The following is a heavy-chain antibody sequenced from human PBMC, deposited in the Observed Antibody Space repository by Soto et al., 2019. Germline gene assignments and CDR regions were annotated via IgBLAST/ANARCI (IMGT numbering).Heavy chain of an antibody. Sequence: GESLKISCKGSGYSFTSYWIGWVRQMPGKGLEWMGIIYPGGSDTRYSPSFQGQVTISADKSISTAYLQWSSLKASDTAMYYCARRSVVVVAAAGNWFDPWGQGTLVTVSS. CDR3: ARRSVVVVAAAGNWFDP. D-gene: IGHD2-15*01. CDR1: GYSFTSYW. CDR2: IYPGGSDT. V-gene: IGHV5-51*01. J-gene: IGHJ5*02.